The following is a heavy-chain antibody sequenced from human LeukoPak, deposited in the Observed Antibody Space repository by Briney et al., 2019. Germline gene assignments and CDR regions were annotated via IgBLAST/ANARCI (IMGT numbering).Heavy chain of an antibody. D-gene: IGHD6-6*01. J-gene: IGHJ6*03. CDR3: ARVRPHPIIDV. CDR1: GFTVSNNY. CDR2: IYTGVST. Sequence: GGSLRLSCAASGFTVSNNYVSWVRQAPGKGLEWVSVIYTGVSTYCADSVKGRFAISRDNSKNTLYLQMNSLRAEDTGVYYCARVRPHPIIDVWGKGTTVTVSS. V-gene: IGHV3-53*01.